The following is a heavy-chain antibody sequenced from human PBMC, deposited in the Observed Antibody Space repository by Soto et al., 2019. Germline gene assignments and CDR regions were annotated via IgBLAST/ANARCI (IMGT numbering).Heavy chain of an antibody. CDR3: ARDYSSGWYNYFDY. CDR2: IYHSGST. Sequence: PSETLSLTCAVSGYSISSGYYWGWTRQPPGKGLEWIGSIYHSGSTYYNPSLKSRVTISVDTSKNQFSLKLSSVTAADTAVYYCARDYSSGWYNYFDYWGQGTLVTVSS. D-gene: IGHD6-19*01. CDR1: GYSISSGYY. V-gene: IGHV4-38-2*02. J-gene: IGHJ4*02.